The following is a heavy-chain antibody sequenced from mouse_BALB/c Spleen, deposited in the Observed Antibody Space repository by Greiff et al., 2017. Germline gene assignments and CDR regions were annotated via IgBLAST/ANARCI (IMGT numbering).Heavy chain of an antibody. CDR3: ARRAGGGGPSKVYFDV. CDR1: GFSLSTSGMG. J-gene: IGHJ1*01. V-gene: IGHV8-12*01. CDR2: IYWDDDK. Sequence: QVTLKVSGPGILQPSQTLSLTCSFSGFSLSTSGMGVSWIRQPSGKGLEWLAHIYWDDDKRYNPSLKSRLTISKDTSRNQVFLKITSVDTADTATYCCARRAGGGGPSKVYFDVWGAGTTVTVSS. D-gene: IGHD1-3*01.